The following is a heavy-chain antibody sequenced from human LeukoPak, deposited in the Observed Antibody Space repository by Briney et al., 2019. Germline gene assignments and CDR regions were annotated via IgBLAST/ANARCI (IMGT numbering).Heavy chain of an antibody. D-gene: IGHD3-10*01. CDR2: IYPGDSDT. CDR1: GYSFTSYW. J-gene: IGHJ4*02. CDR3: ARQLLWFGEKYYFDY. V-gene: IGHV5-51*01. Sequence: GESLKISCKGSGYSFTSYWIGWVRQMPGKGLEWMGIIYPGDSDTRYSPSFQGQVTISADKSISTAYLQWSSLKASDTAMYYCARQLLWFGEKYYFDYWGQGTLVTVSS.